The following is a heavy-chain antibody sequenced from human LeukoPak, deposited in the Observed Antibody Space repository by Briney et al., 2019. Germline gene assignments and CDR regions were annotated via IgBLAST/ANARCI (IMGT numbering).Heavy chain of an antibody. CDR1: GYTFTGYY. Sequence: ASVKVSCKASGYTFTGYYMHWVRQAPGQGLEWMGWINPNSGGTNYAQKFQGWVTMTRDTSISTAYTELSRLRSDDTAVYYCARDSSSSLLEGPGWFDPWGQGTLVTVSS. D-gene: IGHD6-6*01. CDR2: INPNSGGT. V-gene: IGHV1-2*04. J-gene: IGHJ5*02. CDR3: ARDSSSSLLEGPGWFDP.